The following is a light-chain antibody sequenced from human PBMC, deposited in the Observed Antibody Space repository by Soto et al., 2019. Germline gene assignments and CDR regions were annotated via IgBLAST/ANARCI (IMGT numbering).Light chain of an antibody. Sequence: EILLTQSPATLSLSPGERASLSCRARQCVRSYLAGYQHKPGQAHRLLIYGSSNRATGIPARFSGSGSWTEFNLPISSREPEDFAVYYCQQRITWPPYTFGQGTKLEIK. CDR1: QCVRSY. V-gene: IGKV3-11*01. CDR2: GSS. CDR3: QQRITWPPYT. J-gene: IGKJ2*01.